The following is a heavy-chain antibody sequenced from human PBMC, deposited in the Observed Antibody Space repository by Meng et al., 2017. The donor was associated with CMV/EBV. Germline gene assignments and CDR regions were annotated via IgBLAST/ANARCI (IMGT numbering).Heavy chain of an antibody. V-gene: IGHV4-34*02. J-gene: IGHJ4*02. CDR3: AIVWDSGLYY. CDR2: INHSVST. D-gene: IGHD3-22*01. Sequence: QVQSTQGVAGLLRTPDTLPLTCAVYGWSVSVYCGSGLRQPPRKGLGWICEINHSVSTNYNPSLKSRVALSVVSSNNQFSRNLSSVTAANTAVYFCAIVWDSGLYYWGQETLVTVSS. CDR1: GWSVSVYC.